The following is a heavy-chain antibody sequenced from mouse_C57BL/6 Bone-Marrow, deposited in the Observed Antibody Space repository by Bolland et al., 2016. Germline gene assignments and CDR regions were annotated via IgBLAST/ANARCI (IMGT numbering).Heavy chain of an antibody. D-gene: IGHD6-1*01. J-gene: IGHJ2*01. CDR3: ARGAYYFDY. V-gene: IGHV1-64*01. Sequence: IHPNSGSTNYNEKFKSKATLTVDKSSSTAYMQLSSLTSEDSAVYNCARGAYYFDYWGQG. CDR2: IHPNSGST.